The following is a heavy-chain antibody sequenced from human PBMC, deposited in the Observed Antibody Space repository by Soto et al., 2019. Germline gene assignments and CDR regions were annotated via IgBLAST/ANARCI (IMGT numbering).Heavy chain of an antibody. D-gene: IGHD3-16*02. CDR3: ASGSYRRSWYCLDY. J-gene: IGHJ4*02. Sequence: PSETLSLTCTVSGGSISSSSYYWGWIRQPPGKGLEWIGSIYYSGSTYYNPSLKSRVTISVDTSKNQFSLKLSSVTAADTAVYYCASGSYRRSWYCLDYWGQGTLVTVSS. CDR2: IYYSGST. V-gene: IGHV4-39*01. CDR1: GGSISSSSYY.